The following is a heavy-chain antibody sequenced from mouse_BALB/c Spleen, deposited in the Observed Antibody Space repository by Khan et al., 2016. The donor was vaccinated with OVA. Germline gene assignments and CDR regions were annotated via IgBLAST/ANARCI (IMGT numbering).Heavy chain of an antibody. CDR1: GYTFTSYY. Sequence: QVQLQQPGAELVKPGASVQLSCKTSGYTFTSYYIYWVKQRPGQGFEWIGGIIPSDGGTYFNEKFKSKATLTVNKSSSTAFMQLSSLTSEDSAVYYCTRSGYGNPFAYWGQGTLVTVSS. V-gene: IGHV1S81*02. J-gene: IGHJ3*01. CDR2: IIPSDGGT. D-gene: IGHD2-10*02. CDR3: TRSGYGNPFAY.